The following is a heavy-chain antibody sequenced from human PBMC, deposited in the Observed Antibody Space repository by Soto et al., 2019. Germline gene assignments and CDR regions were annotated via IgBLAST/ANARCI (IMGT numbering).Heavy chain of an antibody. V-gene: IGHV3-48*01. CDR2: ISSSSSPI. Sequence: EVQLVESGGGLVQPGGSLRLSCAASGFTFSSYSMNWVRRAPGKGLEWVSYISSSSSPIYYADSVKGRFTISRDNAKNSLYLEMNSLRVEGTAVYYCEVASTSRNWDFDLWGRGTLVTVSS. J-gene: IGHJ2*01. CDR3: EVASTSRNWDFDL. D-gene: IGHD2-2*01. CDR1: GFTFSSYS.